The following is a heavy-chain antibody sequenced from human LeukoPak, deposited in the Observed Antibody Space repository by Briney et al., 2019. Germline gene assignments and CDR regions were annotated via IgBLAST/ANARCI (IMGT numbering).Heavy chain of an antibody. CDR2: ISYDGSNK. J-gene: IGHJ4*02. V-gene: IGHV3-30*18. D-gene: IGHD6-13*01. Sequence: GGSLRLSCAASGFTFSSYGMHWVRQAPGKGLEWVAVISYDGSNKYYADSVKGRFTISRDNSKNTLYLQMNSLRAEDTAVYYCAKDPELGPYYFDYWGQGTLVTVSS. CDR3: AKDPELGPYYFDY. CDR1: GFTFSSYG.